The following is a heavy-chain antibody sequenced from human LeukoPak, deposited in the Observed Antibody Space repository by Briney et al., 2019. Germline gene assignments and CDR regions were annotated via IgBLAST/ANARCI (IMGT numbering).Heavy chain of an antibody. Sequence: GGSLRLSCAASGFTVTSNYMNWVRQAPGGGLAWVSVIYSGVSTAYADSVKGRSTISRDNPKNTLYLHLNSLRAEDTAVYSCARENTMPRGVPRGFDIWGQGTMVTVSS. D-gene: IGHD3-10*01. J-gene: IGHJ3*02. V-gene: IGHV3-66*01. CDR1: GFTVTSNY. CDR3: ARENTMPRGVPRGFDI. CDR2: IYSGVST.